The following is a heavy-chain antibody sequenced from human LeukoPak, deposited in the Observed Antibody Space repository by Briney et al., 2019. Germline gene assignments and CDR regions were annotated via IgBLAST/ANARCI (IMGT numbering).Heavy chain of an antibody. V-gene: IGHV1-69*06. Sequence: GASVKVSCKASGGTFSSYAISWVRQAPGQGLEWMGGIIPIFGTANYAQKFQGRVTITADKSTSTAYMELSSLRSEDTAVYYCARGSSDYYYGSGSHWFDPWGQGTLVTVSS. CDR1: GGTFSSYA. D-gene: IGHD3-10*01. CDR3: ARGSSDYYYGSGSHWFDP. CDR2: IIPIFGTA. J-gene: IGHJ5*02.